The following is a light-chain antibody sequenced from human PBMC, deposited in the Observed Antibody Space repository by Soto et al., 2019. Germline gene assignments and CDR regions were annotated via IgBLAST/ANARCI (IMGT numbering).Light chain of an antibody. J-gene: IGLJ1*01. Sequence: QSVLTQPASVSGSPGQSITISCTGTNSDVGTHNLDSWYQQHPGKAPKLIIYEGTKRPSGVSNRFSGSKSGNTASLTISGLQAEDEADYYCCSYALLFGTGTKVTVL. CDR1: NSDVGTHNL. V-gene: IGLV2-23*01. CDR2: EGT. CDR3: CSYALL.